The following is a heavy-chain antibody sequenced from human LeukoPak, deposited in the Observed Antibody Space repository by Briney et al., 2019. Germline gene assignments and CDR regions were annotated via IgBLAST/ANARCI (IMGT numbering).Heavy chain of an antibody. CDR1: GYSFTHYW. J-gene: IGHJ4*02. Sequence: KDGESLKISCKGSGYSFTHYWIAWVRQMPGRGLEWMVIINPSDSDTRYSPSFQGQVTISADKSISTAYLQWSSLKASDSAMYYCARAWNFDYWGQGTLVTVSS. CDR3: ARAWNFDY. CDR2: INPSDSDT. V-gene: IGHV5-51*01. D-gene: IGHD1-1*01.